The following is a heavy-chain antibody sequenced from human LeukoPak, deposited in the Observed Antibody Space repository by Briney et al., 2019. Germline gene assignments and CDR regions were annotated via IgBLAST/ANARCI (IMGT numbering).Heavy chain of an antibody. V-gene: IGHV4-59*01. CDR2: IYYSGST. D-gene: IGHD5-24*01. Sequence: SETLSLTCTVSGGSISSYYWSWIRQPPGKGLEWIGYIYYSGSTNYNPSLKSRVTISVDTSKNQSSLKLSSVTAADTAVYYCARDDRRGKRDYYYGMDVWGQGTTVTVSS. CDR3: ARDDRRGKRDYYYGMDV. CDR1: GGSISSYY. J-gene: IGHJ6*02.